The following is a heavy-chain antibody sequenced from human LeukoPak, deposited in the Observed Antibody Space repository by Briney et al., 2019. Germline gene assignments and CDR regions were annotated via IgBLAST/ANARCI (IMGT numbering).Heavy chain of an antibody. CDR2: IYYSGST. J-gene: IGHJ4*02. D-gene: IGHD1-26*01. CDR1: GGSISSSSYY. Sequence: SETLSLTCTVSGGSISSSSYYWGWIRQPPGKGLEWIGSIYYSGSTYYNPSLKSRVTISVDTSKNQFSLKLSSVTAADTAVYYCARVGVSGSLPFDYWGQGTLVTVSS. V-gene: IGHV4-39*07. CDR3: ARVGVSGSLPFDY.